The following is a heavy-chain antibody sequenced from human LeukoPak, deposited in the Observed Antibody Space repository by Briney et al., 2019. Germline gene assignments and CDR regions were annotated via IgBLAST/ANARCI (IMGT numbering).Heavy chain of an antibody. CDR2: INSDGSST. D-gene: IGHD2-2*01. CDR1: GFTFSSYW. J-gene: IGHJ4*02. CDR3: ASGWYCSSTSCYAGFDY. V-gene: IGHV3-74*01. Sequence: PGGSLRLSCAASGFTFSSYWMHWVRHAPGKGLVWVSRINSDGSSTSYADSVKGRFTISRDNAKNTLYLQMNSLRAEDTAVYYCASGWYCSSTSCYAGFDYWGQGTLVTVSS.